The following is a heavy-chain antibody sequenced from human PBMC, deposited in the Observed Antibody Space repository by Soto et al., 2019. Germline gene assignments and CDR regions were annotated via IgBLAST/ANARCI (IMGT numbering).Heavy chain of an antibody. CDR1: GGSISSYY. Sequence: QVQLQESGPGLVKPSETLSLTCTVSGGSISSYYWSWIRQPPGKGLEWIGYIYYSGSTNYNPSLKSRVTISVDTSKNQFSLKLSSVTAADTAVYYCARDVGGGNSFDYWGQGTLVTVSS. J-gene: IGHJ4*02. D-gene: IGHD2-21*02. V-gene: IGHV4-59*01. CDR3: ARDVGGGNSFDY. CDR2: IYYSGST.